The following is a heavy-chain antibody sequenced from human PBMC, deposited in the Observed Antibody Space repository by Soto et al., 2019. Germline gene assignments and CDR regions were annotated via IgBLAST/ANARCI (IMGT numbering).Heavy chain of an antibody. CDR1: GFTFSSYA. V-gene: IGHV3-23*01. J-gene: IGHJ6*02. CDR3: AKPSITGTVYYYYGMDV. Sequence: GGSLRLSCAASGFTFSSYAMSWVRQAPGKGLEWVSAISGSGGSTYYADSVKGRFTISRDNSKNTLYLQMNSLRAEDTAVYYCAKPSITGTVYYYYGMDVWGQGTTVTVPS. CDR2: ISGSGGST. D-gene: IGHD1-7*01.